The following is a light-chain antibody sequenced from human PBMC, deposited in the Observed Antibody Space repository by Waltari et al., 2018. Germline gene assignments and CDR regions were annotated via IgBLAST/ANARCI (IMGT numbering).Light chain of an antibody. CDR1: SSAGAGYNY. V-gene: IGLV2-11*01. J-gene: IGLJ1*01. CDR3: CSYADTYTYV. Sequence: QSALTQPRSVSGSPGQSVTISCTGTSSAGAGYNYVSWYQQYPGKAPKLIIYDVSKRPSGVPDRFSGSKSGNTASLTISGLQAEDEADFYCCSYADTYTYVFGTGTKVTVL. CDR2: DVS.